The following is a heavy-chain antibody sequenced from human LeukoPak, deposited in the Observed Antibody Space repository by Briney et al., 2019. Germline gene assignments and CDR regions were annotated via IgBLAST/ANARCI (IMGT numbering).Heavy chain of an antibody. CDR2: MNPNSGNT. V-gene: IGHV1-8*01. CDR1: GYTFTSYD. J-gene: IGHJ6*02. Sequence: ASVTVSCKASGYTFTSYDINWVRQATGQGLEWMGWMNPNSGNTGYAQKFQGRVTMTRNTSISTAYMGLSSLRSEDPAVYYCARGDCSSTSCYDFYYYGMDVWGQGTTVTVSS. CDR3: ARGDCSSTSCYDFYYYGMDV. D-gene: IGHD2-2*01.